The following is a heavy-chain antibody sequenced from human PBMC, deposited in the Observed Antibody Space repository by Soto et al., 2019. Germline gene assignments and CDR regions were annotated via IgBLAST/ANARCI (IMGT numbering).Heavy chain of an antibody. J-gene: IGHJ4*02. CDR2: IYPGDSDT. D-gene: IGHD2-2*01. V-gene: IGHV5-51*01. CDR3: ARLPRDSGGASCYCDDH. CDR1: GYSFTTYW. Sequence: PGAPRKLSCKTSGYSFTTYWIAWVRQMPGKGRESMGIIYPGDSDTKYSPSFQGQVTISVDKSISTAYRQWGSLRASDNALSYCARLPRDSGGASCYCDDHWGPGSLVTLSS.